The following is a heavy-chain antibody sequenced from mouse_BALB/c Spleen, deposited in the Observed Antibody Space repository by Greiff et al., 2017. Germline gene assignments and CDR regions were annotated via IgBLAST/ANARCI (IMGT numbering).Heavy chain of an antibody. J-gene: IGHJ3*01. CDR2: ISSGGSYT. Sequence: EVKVVESGGGLVKPGGSLKLSCAASGFTFSSYAMSWVRQSPEKRLEWVAEISSGGSYTYYPDTVTGRFTISRDNAKNTLYLEMSSLRSEDTAMYYCARGDYDFLWFAYWGQGTLVTVSA. CDR3: ARGDYDFLWFAY. V-gene: IGHV5-9-4*01. CDR1: GFTFSSYA. D-gene: IGHD2-4*01.